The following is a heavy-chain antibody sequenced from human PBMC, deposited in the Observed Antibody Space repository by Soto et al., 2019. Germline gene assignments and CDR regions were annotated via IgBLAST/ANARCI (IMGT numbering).Heavy chain of an antibody. CDR1: GGSFIIYY. CDR2: INHSGST. Sequence: SETLSLTCDVYGGSFIIYYWNWIRPPPGKGLEWLGEINHSGSTNYNPSLESRVTISLDTSKTQFSLKLTSVTAADTAVYYCARGEGRLVGTWFDPWGQGTLVTVS. CDR3: ARGEGRLVGTWFDP. V-gene: IGHV4-34*01. J-gene: IGHJ5*02. D-gene: IGHD5-12*01.